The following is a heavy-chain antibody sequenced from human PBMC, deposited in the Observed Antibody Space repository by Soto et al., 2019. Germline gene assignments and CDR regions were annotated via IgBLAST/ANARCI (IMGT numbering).Heavy chain of an antibody. Sequence: GGSLRLSCAASGFTFSDYSMNWVRQAPGKGLEWVSSISRRSDYIYYADSVKGRFTVSRDDAKNSLYLQMGSLRAEDTAIYYCARGPSYCSGGSCYSEYRGQGTLVTVSS. CDR3: ARGPSYCSGGSCYSEY. CDR1: GFTFSDYS. J-gene: IGHJ4*02. CDR2: ISRRSDYI. D-gene: IGHD2-15*01. V-gene: IGHV3-21*01.